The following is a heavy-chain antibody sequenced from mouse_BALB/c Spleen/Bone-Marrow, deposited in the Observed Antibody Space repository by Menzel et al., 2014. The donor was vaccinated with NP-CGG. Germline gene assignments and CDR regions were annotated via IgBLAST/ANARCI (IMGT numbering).Heavy chain of an antibody. CDR3: ATGTDY. D-gene: IGHD3-3*01. CDR1: GYTFTDYV. V-gene: IGHV1-77*01. Sequence: VKLMESGPELVKPGASVKMSCKASGYTFTDYVIRWVKQRTEQGPEWIGEIYPGSSSTYYNEKFKVKATPTADTSSNTAYMQLGSLRSEDSAVYFCATGTDYWGQGTTGTVSS. CDR2: IYPGSSST. J-gene: IGHJ2*01.